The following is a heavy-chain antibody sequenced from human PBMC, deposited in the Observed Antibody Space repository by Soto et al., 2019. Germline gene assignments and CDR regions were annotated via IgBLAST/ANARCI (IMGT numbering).Heavy chain of an antibody. CDR3: ARGMYYYGSGSHYYYYYGMDV. CDR1: GGSFSGYY. D-gene: IGHD3-10*01. Sequence: PSETLSLTCAVYGGSFSGYYWSWIRQPPGKGLEWIGEINHSGSTNYNPSLKSRVTISVDTSKNQFSLKLSSVTAADTAVYYCARGMYYYGSGSHYYYYYGMDVWGQGTTVTVSS. V-gene: IGHV4-34*01. J-gene: IGHJ6*02. CDR2: INHSGST.